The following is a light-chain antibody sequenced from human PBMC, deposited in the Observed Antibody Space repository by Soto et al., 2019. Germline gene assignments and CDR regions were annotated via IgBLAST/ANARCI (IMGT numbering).Light chain of an antibody. CDR3: QHFGGTTFT. J-gene: IGKJ5*01. CDR2: DAS. Sequence: DIQLTQSPSFLSASIGDRVTITCRASQDFSNFLAWYQQKPGRAPKLLMYDASTLQSGVPSRFSGSGSGTEFTLTISRLEPGDFAVYYCQHFGGTTFTFGQGTRLEIK. V-gene: IGKV1-9*01. CDR1: QDFSNF.